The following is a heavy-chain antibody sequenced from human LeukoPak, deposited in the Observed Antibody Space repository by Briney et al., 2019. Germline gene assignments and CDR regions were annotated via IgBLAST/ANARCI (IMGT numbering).Heavy chain of an antibody. CDR3: ARGYCTNGVCYTGDAFDI. Sequence: GGSLRLSCAASGFTFSSYGMHWVRQAPGKGLEWVAVIWYDGSSKYYADSVKGRFTISRDNSKNTLYLQMNSLRAEDTAVYYCARGYCTNGVCYTGDAFDIWGQGTMVTVSS. J-gene: IGHJ3*02. V-gene: IGHV3-33*01. CDR2: IWYDGSSK. CDR1: GFTFSSYG. D-gene: IGHD2-8*01.